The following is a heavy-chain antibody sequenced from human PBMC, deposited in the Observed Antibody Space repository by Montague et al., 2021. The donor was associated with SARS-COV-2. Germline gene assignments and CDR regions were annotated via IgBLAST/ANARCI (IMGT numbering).Heavy chain of an antibody. CDR2: IFHTGRA. CDR3: ARVRLFYYLDY. J-gene: IGHJ4*02. Sequence: TLSPTCTASGTSIRSGGYYWTWIRQHPGKGLEWIGYIFHTGRAYYNPSLETRVNISVDTSNNLFSLRLSSVTAADTAMYFCARVRLFYYLDYWGQGTLVTVSS. CDR1: GTSIRSGGYY. D-gene: IGHD2/OR15-2a*01. V-gene: IGHV4-31*03.